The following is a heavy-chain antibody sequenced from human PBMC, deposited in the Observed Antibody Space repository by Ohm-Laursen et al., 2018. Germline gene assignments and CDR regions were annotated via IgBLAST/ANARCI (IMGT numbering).Heavy chain of an antibody. D-gene: IGHD1-26*01. J-gene: IGHJ4*02. CDR2: INISGT. Sequence: GTLSLTCTISGGAISSYYWSWIRQPAGKGLEWIGRINISGTNYNPSLKGRVTMSVDTSKNQFSLNLSSVTAADTAVYYCAGRGYWGQGTLVTVSS. CDR1: GGAISSYY. V-gene: IGHV4-4*07. CDR3: AGRGY.